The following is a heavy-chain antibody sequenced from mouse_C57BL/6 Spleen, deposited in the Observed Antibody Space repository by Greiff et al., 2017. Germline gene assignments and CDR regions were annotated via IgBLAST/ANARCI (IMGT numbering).Heavy chain of an antibody. V-gene: IGHV1-52*01. Sequence: VQLQQPGAELVRPGSSVKLSCKASGYTFTSYWMHWVKQRPIQGLEWIGNIDPSDGKTHYNQKFKDKATLTVDKSSSTAYMQLSSLTSEDSAVXYGARGYGWDYWGQGTSVTVSS. D-gene: IGHD2-10*02. CDR3: ARGYGWDY. CDR2: IDPSDGKT. CDR1: GYTFTSYW. J-gene: IGHJ4*01.